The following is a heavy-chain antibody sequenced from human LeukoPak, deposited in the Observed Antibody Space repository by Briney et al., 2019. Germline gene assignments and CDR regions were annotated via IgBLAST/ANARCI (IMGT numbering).Heavy chain of an antibody. Sequence: ASVKVSCKASGYTFTSYGISWVRQAPGQGLEWMGWISAYNGNTNYAQKLQGRVTMTTDTSTSTAYMELRSLRSDDTAVYYCARDRVLLWFGELGGAFDYWGQGTLVTVSS. CDR3: ARDRVLLWFGELGGAFDY. CDR1: GYTFTSYG. D-gene: IGHD3-10*01. V-gene: IGHV1-18*01. J-gene: IGHJ4*02. CDR2: ISAYNGNT.